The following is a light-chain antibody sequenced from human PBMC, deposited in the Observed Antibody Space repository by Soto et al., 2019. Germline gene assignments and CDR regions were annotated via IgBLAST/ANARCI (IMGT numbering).Light chain of an antibody. J-gene: IGLJ2*01. CDR2: EVS. V-gene: IGLV2-14*01. Sequence: QAVVTQPASVSGSPGQSIAISCTGTSSDVGGYNYVSWYQQHPGKAPKLMIFEVSYRPSGVSNRFSGSKSGNTASLTISGLQAEDEADYYCSSYTGSSINTVVFGGGTKLTVL. CDR1: SSDVGGYNY. CDR3: SSYTGSSINTVV.